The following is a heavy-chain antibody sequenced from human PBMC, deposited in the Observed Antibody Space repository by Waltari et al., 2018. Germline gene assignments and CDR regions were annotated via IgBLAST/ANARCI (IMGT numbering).Heavy chain of an antibody. CDR3: ARGYGSGSYPTRYYYGMDV. CDR1: GGSFSGYY. V-gene: IGHV4-34*01. CDR2: INHSGST. J-gene: IGHJ6*02. D-gene: IGHD3-10*01. Sequence: QVQLQQWGAGLLKPSETLSLTCAVYGGSFSGYYWSWIRHPPWKGLEWIGAINHSGSTNYNPSLKSRVTISVDTSKNQFSLKLSSVTAADTAVYYCARGYGSGSYPTRYYYGMDVWGQGTTVTVSS.